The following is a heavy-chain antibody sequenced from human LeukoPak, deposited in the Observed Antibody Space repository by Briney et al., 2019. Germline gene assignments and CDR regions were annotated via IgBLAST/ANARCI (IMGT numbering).Heavy chain of an antibody. D-gene: IGHD6-19*01. Sequence: VASVKVSCKISGNTLNTYAVTWVRQAPGEGLEWMGWISVANGNTNYAQKLKGRVTMTTDKSTSTTYMELGSLRSDDTAIYYCTTGGAGFSRYEYWGQGTVVTVST. CDR2: ISVANGNT. CDR3: TTGGAGFSRYEY. CDR1: GNTLNTYA. J-gene: IGHJ4*02. V-gene: IGHV1-18*04.